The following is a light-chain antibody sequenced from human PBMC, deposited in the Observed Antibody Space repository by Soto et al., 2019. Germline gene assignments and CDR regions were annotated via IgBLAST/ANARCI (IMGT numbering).Light chain of an antibody. Sequence: IRMTQSPSSLSASTGDRVTITCRASQGISSYLAWYQQKPGKAPKLLIYAASTLQSGVPSRFSGSGSGTDFTLTISCLQSEDFATYYCQQYYSYPRTCGQGTKVDIK. V-gene: IGKV1-8*01. CDR2: AAS. J-gene: IGKJ1*01. CDR3: QQYYSYPRT. CDR1: QGISSY.